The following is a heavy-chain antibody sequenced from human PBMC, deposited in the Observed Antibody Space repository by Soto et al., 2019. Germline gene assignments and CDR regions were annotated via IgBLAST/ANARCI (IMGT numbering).Heavy chain of an antibody. Sequence: SETLSLTCTVSGGSISSSSYYWGWIRQPPGKGLEWIGSIYYSGNTYYNPSLKSRVTISVDTAKNQFSLKLSSVTAADTAVYYCARQDYRDYLKRWFDPWGQGTLVTVSS. V-gene: IGHV4-39*01. J-gene: IGHJ5*02. CDR2: IYYSGNT. CDR1: GGSISSSSYY. D-gene: IGHD4-17*01. CDR3: ARQDYRDYLKRWFDP.